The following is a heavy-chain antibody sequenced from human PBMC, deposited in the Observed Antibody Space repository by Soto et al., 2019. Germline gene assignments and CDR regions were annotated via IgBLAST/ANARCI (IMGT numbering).Heavy chain of an antibody. D-gene: IGHD2-21*02. CDR2: IYWDDDK. CDR3: AHRPRGGDRYNWFDP. J-gene: IGHJ5*02. Sequence: QITLKESGPTLVKPTQTLTLTCTFSGFSLSTSGVGVGWIRQPPGKALEWLALIYWDDDKRYRPSLKSRLTITKETSKNQVVLTMTNMDPVDTATYYCAHRPRGGDRYNWFDPWGQGTLVTVSS. CDR1: GFSLSTSGVG. V-gene: IGHV2-5*02.